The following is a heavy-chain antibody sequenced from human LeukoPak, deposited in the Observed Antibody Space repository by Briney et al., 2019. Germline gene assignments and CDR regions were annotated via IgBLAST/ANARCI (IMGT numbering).Heavy chain of an antibody. V-gene: IGHV1-3*01. CDR1: GYTFTSYA. CDR3: ARDYVWGSYFGY. CDR2: INAGNGNT. Sequence: ASVKVSCKASGYTFTSYAMHWVRQAPGQRLEWMGWINAGNGNTKYSQKFQGRVTITRDTSASTAYMELSSLRSEDTAVYYCARDYVWGSYFGYWGQGTLVTISS. D-gene: IGHD3-16*01. J-gene: IGHJ4*02.